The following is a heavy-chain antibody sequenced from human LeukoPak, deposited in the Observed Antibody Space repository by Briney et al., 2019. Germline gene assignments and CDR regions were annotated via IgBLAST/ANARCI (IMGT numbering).Heavy chain of an antibody. CDR1: GFTFSSYG. D-gene: IGHD6-19*01. V-gene: IGHV3-30*02. CDR3: AKRQPGIAVAGSFDY. Sequence: GGSLRLSCAASGFTFSSYGMHWVRQAPGKGLEWVAFIRYDGSNKYYADSVKGRFTISRDNSKNTLYLQMNSLRAEDTAVYYCAKRQPGIAVAGSFDYWGQGTLVTVSS. CDR2: IRYDGSNK. J-gene: IGHJ4*02.